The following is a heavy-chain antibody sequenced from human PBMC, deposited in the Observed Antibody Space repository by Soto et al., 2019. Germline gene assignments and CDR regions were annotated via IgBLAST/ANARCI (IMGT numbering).Heavy chain of an antibody. CDR3: ARGPPAQYFVDYYMDV. Sequence: GGSLRLSCAASGFTFSSYSMNWVRQAPGKGLEWVSYISSSSSTIYYADSVKGRFTISRDNAKNSLYLQMNSLRAEDTAVYYCARGPPAQYFVDYYMDVWGKGTTVTVSS. V-gene: IGHV3-48*01. J-gene: IGHJ6*03. CDR1: GFTFSSYS. D-gene: IGHD3-9*01. CDR2: ISSSSSTI.